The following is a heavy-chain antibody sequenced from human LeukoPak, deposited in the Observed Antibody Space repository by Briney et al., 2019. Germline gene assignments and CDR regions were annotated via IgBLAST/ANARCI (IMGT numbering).Heavy chain of an antibody. Sequence: ASVKVSCKASGGTFSSYAISWVRQAPGQGLEWMGIINPSGGSTSYAQKFQGRVTMTRDTSTSTVYMELSSLRSEDTAVYYCARVLYDFRSGTDRYFDYWGQGTLVTVSS. D-gene: IGHD3-3*01. CDR1: GGTFSSYA. CDR3: ARVLYDFRSGTDRYFDY. V-gene: IGHV1-46*03. J-gene: IGHJ4*02. CDR2: INPSGGST.